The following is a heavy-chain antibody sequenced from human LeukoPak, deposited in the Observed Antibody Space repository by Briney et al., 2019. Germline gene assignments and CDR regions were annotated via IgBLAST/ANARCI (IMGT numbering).Heavy chain of an antibody. CDR1: GGSISNSSYY. J-gene: IGHJ4*02. CDR2: MYYSGST. Sequence: SETLSLTCTVSGGSISNSSYYWGWIRQPPGKGLEWIGSMYYSGSTYYNPSLKSRATISVDTSKNQFSLKLSSVTAADTAVYYCARDKQLVTGFDYWGQGTLVTVSS. V-gene: IGHV4-39*07. CDR3: ARDKQLVTGFDY. D-gene: IGHD6-6*01.